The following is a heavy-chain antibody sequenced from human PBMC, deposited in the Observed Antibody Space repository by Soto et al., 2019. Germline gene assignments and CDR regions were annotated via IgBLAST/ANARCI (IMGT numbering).Heavy chain of an antibody. D-gene: IGHD3-10*01. CDR3: ARVGKYYGSGSYSSTYYYYGMDV. Sequence: SVKVSCKASGGTFSSYAISWVRQAPGQGLEWMGGIIPIFGTANYAQKFQGRVTITADESTSTAYMELSSLRSEDTAVYYCARVGKYYGSGSYSSTYYYYGMDVWGQGTTVTVSS. V-gene: IGHV1-69*13. CDR2: IIPIFGTA. J-gene: IGHJ6*02. CDR1: GGTFSSYA.